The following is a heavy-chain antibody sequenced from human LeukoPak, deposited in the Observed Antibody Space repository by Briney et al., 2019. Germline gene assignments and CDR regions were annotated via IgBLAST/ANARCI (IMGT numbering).Heavy chain of an antibody. CDR1: GFTFSSYG. D-gene: IGHD1-26*01. CDR2: IWYDGSNK. J-gene: IGHJ4*02. Sequence: TGGSLRLSCAASGFTFSSYGMHWVRQAPGKGLEWVAVIWYDGSNKYYADSVKGRFTISRDNSKNTLYLQMNSLRAEDTAVYYCAKSRHPKGSGSYYDYWGQGTLVTVSS. V-gene: IGHV3-33*06. CDR3: AKSRHPKGSGSYYDY.